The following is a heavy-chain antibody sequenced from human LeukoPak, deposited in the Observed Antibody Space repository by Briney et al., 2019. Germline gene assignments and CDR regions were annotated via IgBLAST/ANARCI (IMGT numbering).Heavy chain of an antibody. CDR1: GIILRNYG. V-gene: IGHV3-20*04. Sequence: GAALRLSCANSGIILRNYGMCRAGEAPWKEQKWISTINWNAGSIGYADSVRGRFTISRDNAKSTLYLQMNSLRAEDTAFYYCARDEGSCSTSCYTPDSWGQGTLVTVSP. CDR3: ARDEGSCSTSCYTPDS. CDR2: INWNAGSI. J-gene: IGHJ5*01. D-gene: IGHD2-2*02.